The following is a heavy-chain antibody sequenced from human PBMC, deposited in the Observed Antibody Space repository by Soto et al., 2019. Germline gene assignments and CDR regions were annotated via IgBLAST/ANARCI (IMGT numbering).Heavy chain of an antibody. D-gene: IGHD1-26*01. J-gene: IGHJ6*02. V-gene: IGHV1-46*01. CDR2: ISPYDGSK. CDR1: GFTFTNYF. Sequence: QVQLVQSGAEVKKPGASVKVSCKASGFTFTNYFFHWVRQAPRQGLEWVGIISPYDGSKNYQQSLQGRITMTSDTSTSPVYMELRSLRSEDTAVYFCARGDGRGSTGFYYYYGMDVWGHGTMITVSS. CDR3: ARGDGRGSTGFYYYYGMDV.